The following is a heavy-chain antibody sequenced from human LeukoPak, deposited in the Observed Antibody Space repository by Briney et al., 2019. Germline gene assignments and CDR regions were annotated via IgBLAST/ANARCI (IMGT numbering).Heavy chain of an antibody. CDR2: INPNSGGT. V-gene: IGHV1-2*02. CDR3: AREGSMDNWFDP. D-gene: IGHD3-10*01. J-gene: IGHJ5*02. CDR1: GYTFTGYY. Sequence: GASVKVSCKASGYTFTGYYMHWVRQAPGQELEWMGWINPNSGGTNYAQKFQGRVTTTRDTSISTAYMELSRLRSDDTAVYYCAREGSMDNWFDPWGQGTLVTVSS.